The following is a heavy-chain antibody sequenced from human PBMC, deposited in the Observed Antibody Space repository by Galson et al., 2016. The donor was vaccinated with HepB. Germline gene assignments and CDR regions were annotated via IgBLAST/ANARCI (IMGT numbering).Heavy chain of an antibody. V-gene: IGHV1-69*13. CDR2: IFPIFGPT. J-gene: IGHJ4*02. Sequence: SVKVSCKASGGTFSTYAINWVRQAPGQGPEWIGGIFPIFGPTNYAQKFQGRVTITADESTSTAYMEMSNLRSEDTAVYYCARGGTEESNVGYCRGTSCYLAYWGQGTLVTVSS. D-gene: IGHD2-2*01. CDR3: ARGGTEESNVGYCRGTSCYLAY. CDR1: GGTFSTYA.